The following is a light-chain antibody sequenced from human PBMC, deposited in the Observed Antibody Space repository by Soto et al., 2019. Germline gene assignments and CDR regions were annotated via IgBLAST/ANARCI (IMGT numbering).Light chain of an antibody. Sequence: DIQMTQSPSSLSASVGDRVTITCRASQTITSDLNWYQQRPEKAPKLLIYAASNLQSGVPSRFSGSGSGTDFTFIISSLQPEDSATYYCQQTYSTPGWTFGQGTKVEIK. CDR3: QQTYSTPGWT. CDR2: AAS. V-gene: IGKV1-39*01. CDR1: QTITSD. J-gene: IGKJ1*01.